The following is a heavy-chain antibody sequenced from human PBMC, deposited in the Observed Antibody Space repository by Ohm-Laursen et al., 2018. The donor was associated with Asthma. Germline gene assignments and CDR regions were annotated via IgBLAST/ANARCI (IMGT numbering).Heavy chain of an antibody. J-gene: IGHJ5*02. D-gene: IGHD3-10*01. CDR2: ISYDGSNK. V-gene: IGHV3-30*18. CDR1: GFTFSSYG. Sequence: SLRLSCTASGFTFSSYGMHWVRQAPGKGLEWVAVISYDGSNKYYADSVKGRFTISRDNSKNTLYLQMNSLRAEDTAVYYCAQGRGWFDPWGQGTLVTVSS. CDR3: AQGRGWFDP.